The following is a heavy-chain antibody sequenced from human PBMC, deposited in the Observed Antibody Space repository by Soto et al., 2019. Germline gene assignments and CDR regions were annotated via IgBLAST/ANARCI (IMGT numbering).Heavy chain of an antibody. CDR2: IWYDGSNK. Sequence: VQLVESGGGVVQPGRSLRLSCAASGFTFSSYGMHWVRQAPGKGLEWVAVIWYDGSNKYYADSVKGRFTISRDNSKNTLYLQMNSLRAEDTAVYYCARDLRYYYGMDVWGQGTTVTVSS. V-gene: IGHV3-33*01. CDR1: GFTFSSYG. J-gene: IGHJ6*02. CDR3: ARDLRYYYGMDV.